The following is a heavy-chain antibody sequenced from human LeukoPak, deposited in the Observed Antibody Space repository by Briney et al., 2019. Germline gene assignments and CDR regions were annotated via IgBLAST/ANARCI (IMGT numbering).Heavy chain of an antibody. D-gene: IGHD5-18*01. Sequence: GGSLRLSCAASGFTFSSYAMSWVRQAPGKGLEWVSAISGSGGSTYYADSVKGRFTISRDNSKNTLYLQMNSLRAEDTAVYYCAKDPSRGYSYGFRPDEYYYYYMDVWGKGTTVTISS. J-gene: IGHJ6*03. CDR2: ISGSGGST. V-gene: IGHV3-23*01. CDR3: AKDPSRGYSYGFRPDEYYYYYMDV. CDR1: GFTFSSYA.